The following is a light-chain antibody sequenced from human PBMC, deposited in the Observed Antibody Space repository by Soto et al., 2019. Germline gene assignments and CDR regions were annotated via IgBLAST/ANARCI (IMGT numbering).Light chain of an antibody. V-gene: IGLV2-11*01. CDR3: RSYAGSYNLGV. CDR1: SSDVGGYDF. CDR2: VVT. Sequence: QSALAQPRSVSGSHGQSVTISCTGTSSDVGGYDFVSWYQQLPGKAPKHMIFVVTKRSSGVPDRFSGCQSGNSASLTISGLQAEDKADYYCRSYAGSYNLGVFGGGTKLTVL. J-gene: IGLJ3*02.